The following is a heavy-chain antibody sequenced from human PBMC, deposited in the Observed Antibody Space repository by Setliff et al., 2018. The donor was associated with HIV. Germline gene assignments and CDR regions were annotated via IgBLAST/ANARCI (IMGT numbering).Heavy chain of an antibody. D-gene: IGHD3-10*01. CDR2: IGAAGYPT. V-gene: IGHV3-23*01. CDR3: AKVFAFGVDGFDI. J-gene: IGHJ3*02. Sequence: GGSLRLSCAASELTFSNYAMTWVRQAPGKGLEWVSTIGAAGYPTHYAESVKGRFTISRDNSQNALYLQMNSLTDEDTAVYYCAKVFAFGVDGFDIWGQGTMVTVSS. CDR1: ELTFSNYA.